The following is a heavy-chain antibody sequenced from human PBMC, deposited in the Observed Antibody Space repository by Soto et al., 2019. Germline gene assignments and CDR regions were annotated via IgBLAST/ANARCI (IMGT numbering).Heavy chain of an antibody. V-gene: IGHV3-30*18. CDR2: ISYDGSNK. Sequence: QVQLVESGGGVVQPGRSLRLSCAASGFTFSSYGMHWVRQAPGKGLEWVAVISYDGSNKYYADSVKGRFTISRDNSKNTLYLQMNSLRAEDTAVYYCAKDPKLELLLDYWGHGTLVTVSS. CDR1: GFTFSSYG. J-gene: IGHJ4*01. D-gene: IGHD1-7*01. CDR3: AKDPKLELLLDY.